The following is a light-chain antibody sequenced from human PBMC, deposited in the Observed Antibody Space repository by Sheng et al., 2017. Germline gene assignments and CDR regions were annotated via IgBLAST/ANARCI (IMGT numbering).Light chain of an antibody. V-gene: IGKV1-NL1*01. CDR2: GAS. Sequence: IKLTQSPPSLSASVGDRVTITCRASQGPRRALAWYQQKPGKAPKLLLYGASKLESGVPSRFSGSGSGTDYTLTISSLQPEDFATYYCQQAQSFPYTFGQGTKVEIK. CDR1: QGPRRA. J-gene: IGKJ2*01. CDR3: QQAQSFPYT.